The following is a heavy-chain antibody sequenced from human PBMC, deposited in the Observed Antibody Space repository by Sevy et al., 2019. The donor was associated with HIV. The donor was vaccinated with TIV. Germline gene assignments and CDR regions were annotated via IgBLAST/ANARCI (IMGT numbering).Heavy chain of an antibody. CDR3: ARRRAGWELGGNWFDP. CDR2: IYYSGST. J-gene: IGHJ5*02. Sequence: SETLSLTCTVSGGSISSSGYYWGWIRQTPGKGLEWIGSIYYSGSTYYNPSLKSRVTISVHTSKNQFSLKLSSVTASDTAVYYCARRRAGWELGGNWFDPWGQGTLVTVSS. CDR1: GGSISSSGYY. V-gene: IGHV4-39*01. D-gene: IGHD1-26*01.